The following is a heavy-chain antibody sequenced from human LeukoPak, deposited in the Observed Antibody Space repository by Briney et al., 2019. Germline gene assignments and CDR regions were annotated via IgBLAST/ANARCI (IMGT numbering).Heavy chain of an antibody. Sequence: PGGSLRLSCAASGFTFSSYWMSWVRQAPGKGLEWVANIKQDGSEKYYVDSVKGRFTISRDNAKNSLYLQMNSLRAEDTAVYYCARNYYDILTGYYIDWFDPWGQGTLVTVSS. V-gene: IGHV3-7*01. CDR2: IKQDGSEK. CDR1: GFTFSSYW. J-gene: IGHJ5*02. D-gene: IGHD3-9*01. CDR3: ARNYYDILTGYYIDWFDP.